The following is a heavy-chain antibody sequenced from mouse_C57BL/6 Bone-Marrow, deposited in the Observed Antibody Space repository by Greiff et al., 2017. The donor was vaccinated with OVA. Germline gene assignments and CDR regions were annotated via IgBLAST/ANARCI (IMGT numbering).Heavy chain of an antibody. CDR1: GFTFSSYA. CDR3: ARTGLVAY. V-gene: IGHV5-4*01. Sequence: EVQLVESGGGLVKPGGSLKLSCAASGFTFSSYAMSWVRQTPEKRLEWVATISDGGSYTYYPDNVKGRFTISRDNAKNNLYLQMSHLKSEDTAMYYCARTGLVAYWGQGTLVTVSA. CDR2: ISDGGSYT. J-gene: IGHJ3*01. D-gene: IGHD2-4*01.